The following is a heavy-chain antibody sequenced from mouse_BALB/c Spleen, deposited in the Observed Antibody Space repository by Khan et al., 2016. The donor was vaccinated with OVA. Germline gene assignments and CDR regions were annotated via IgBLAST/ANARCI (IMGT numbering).Heavy chain of an antibody. CDR2: ITYSGAT. J-gene: IGHJ3*01. CDR1: DYSITSDYA. Sequence: QLEESGPGLVKPSQSLSLTCTVTDYSITSDYAWNWIRQFPGNNLEWLGYITYSGATRYNPSLKSRISITRDTSQNQFFLQLNSVTTEETATYACARLDGYYEGFTYWGQGTLVTVSA. CDR3: ARLDGYYEGFTY. D-gene: IGHD2-3*01. V-gene: IGHV3-2*02.